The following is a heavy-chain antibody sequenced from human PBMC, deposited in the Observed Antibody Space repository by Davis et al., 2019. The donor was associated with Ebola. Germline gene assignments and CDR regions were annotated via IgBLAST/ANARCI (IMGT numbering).Heavy chain of an antibody. CDR2: IYYSGST. CDR1: GGSISSYY. J-gene: IGHJ4*02. Sequence: SETLSLTCTVSGGSISSYYWSWIRQPPGKGLEWIGYIYYSGSTNYNPSLKSRVTMSVDTSKNQFSLKLSSVTAADTAVYYCARGTYYYTSGSYYGRLDNWGQGTLVTVSS. D-gene: IGHD3-10*01. CDR3: ARGTYYYTSGSYYGRLDN. V-gene: IGHV4-59*12.